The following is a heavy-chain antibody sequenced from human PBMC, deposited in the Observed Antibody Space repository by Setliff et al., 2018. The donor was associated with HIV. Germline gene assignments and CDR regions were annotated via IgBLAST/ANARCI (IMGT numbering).Heavy chain of an antibody. CDR1: GYTFIDYF. D-gene: IGHD1-1*01. V-gene: IGHV1-46*01. CDR3: ASARIPTGGTSTSLDY. Sequence: ASVKVSCKASGYTFIDYFIHWVRQAPGQGLEWMGWISPYDLSERISQRFRGRVTMTRDTSTSTVYMELNTLRPEDTAVYYCASARIPTGGTSTSLDYWGQGALVTVSS. CDR2: ISPYDLSE. J-gene: IGHJ4*02.